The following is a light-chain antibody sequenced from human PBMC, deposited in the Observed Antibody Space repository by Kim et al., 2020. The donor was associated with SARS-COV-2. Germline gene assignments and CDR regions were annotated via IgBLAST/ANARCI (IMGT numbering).Light chain of an antibody. Sequence: QSALTQPPSVSGAPGQRVTISCTGSSSNIGAGHDVHWYQQLPGTAPKLLIYDDTNRPSGVPDRFSGSKSGTSASLAITGLQAEDEADYYCQAYDSSLSGVLFGGGTQLTVL. CDR1: SSNIGAGHD. J-gene: IGLJ2*01. CDR3: QAYDSSLSGVL. CDR2: DDT. V-gene: IGLV1-40*01.